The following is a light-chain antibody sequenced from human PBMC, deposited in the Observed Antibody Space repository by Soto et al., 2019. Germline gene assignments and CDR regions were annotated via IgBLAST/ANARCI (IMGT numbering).Light chain of an antibody. V-gene: IGKV3-11*01. CDR2: DAS. CDR3: QQRSNWPPIT. CDR1: QSVSSNY. Sequence: EIVLTQSPGTLSLSPGERATLSCRASQSVSSNYLGWYQQRPGQAPRLLIYDASHRAAGIPARFSGSGFGTDFTLTISSLEPEDAAVYYCQQRSNWPPITFGQGTRLEIK. J-gene: IGKJ5*01.